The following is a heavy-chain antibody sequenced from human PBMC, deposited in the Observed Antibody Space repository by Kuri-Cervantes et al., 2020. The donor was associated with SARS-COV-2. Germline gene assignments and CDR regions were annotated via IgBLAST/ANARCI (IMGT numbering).Heavy chain of an antibody. J-gene: IGHJ4*02. CDR2: IYHSGST. CDR1: GGSISSSSYY. CDR3: ARSGDSRHTIFGVVITMGVDY. V-gene: IGHV4-39*07. Sequence: GSLRLSCTVSGGSISSSSYYWGWIRQPPGKGLEWIGSIYHSGSTYYNPSLKSRVTISVDTSKNQFSLKLSSVTAADTAVYYCARSGDSRHTIFGVVITMGVDYWGQGTLVTVSS. D-gene: IGHD3-3*01.